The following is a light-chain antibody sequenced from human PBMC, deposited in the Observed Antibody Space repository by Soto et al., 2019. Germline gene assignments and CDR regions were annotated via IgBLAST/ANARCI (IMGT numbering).Light chain of an antibody. CDR1: SSNIGNNF. CDR2: DND. V-gene: IGLV1-51*01. Sequence: QSVLTQPPSVSAAPGLKVTISCSGSSSNIGNNFVSWYQQLPGTAPKLLIYDNDQRPSGIPDRFSGSKSDTSATLGITGLQTGDEADYYCATWDSSLSAVIFGGGTKLTVL. CDR3: ATWDSSLSAVI. J-gene: IGLJ2*01.